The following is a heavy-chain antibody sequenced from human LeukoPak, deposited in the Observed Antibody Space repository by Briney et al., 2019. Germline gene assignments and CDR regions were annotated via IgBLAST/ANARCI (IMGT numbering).Heavy chain of an antibody. CDR2: FNHSGSP. V-gene: IGHV4-34*01. D-gene: IGHD6-13*01. CDR1: GGSFSGYY. CDR3: ARVSARTGYSSSWYGSHFDY. J-gene: IGHJ4*02. Sequence: WETLSLTCAVYGGSFSGYYWSWIRQPPGKGLEWIGEFNHSGSPNYNPSLKSRVTISVDTSKNQFSLKLSSVTAADTAVYYCARVSARTGYSSSWYGSHFDYWGQGTLVTVSS.